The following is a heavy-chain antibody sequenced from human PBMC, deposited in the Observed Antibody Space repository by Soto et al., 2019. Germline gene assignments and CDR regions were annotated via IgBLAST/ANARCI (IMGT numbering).Heavy chain of an antibody. J-gene: IGHJ6*02. CDR1: GGTFSSYA. Sequence: QVQLVQSGAEVKKPGSSVKVSCKAPGGTFSSYAISWVRQAPGQGLEWMGGIIPIFGTAKYAQKFQGRVTITADESTSTGDRELSSLRSEDTAVYYWARSQGGSSSLDIYYYYYYGMDVWGQGTTVTVSS. CDR3: ARSQGGSSSLDIYYYYYYGMDV. V-gene: IGHV1-69*01. CDR2: IIPIFGTA. D-gene: IGHD2-15*01.